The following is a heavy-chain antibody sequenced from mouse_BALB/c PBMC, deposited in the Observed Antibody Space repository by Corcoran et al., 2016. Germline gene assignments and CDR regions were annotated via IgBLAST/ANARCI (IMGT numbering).Heavy chain of an antibody. CDR1: GYTFTNYR. CDR2: INTYTGEP. CDR3: ASHYGIWYVDV. D-gene: IGHD1-1*01. Sequence: QIQFVPSGPELKKPGETVKISCKASGYTFTNYRLNWVKQAPGKGLKWMGWINTYTGEPTYADDFKGRFACSLETSASTAYLQINNLKNEDMATYFCASHYGIWYVDVWGAGTTVTVSS. J-gene: IGHJ1*01. V-gene: IGHV9-1*02.